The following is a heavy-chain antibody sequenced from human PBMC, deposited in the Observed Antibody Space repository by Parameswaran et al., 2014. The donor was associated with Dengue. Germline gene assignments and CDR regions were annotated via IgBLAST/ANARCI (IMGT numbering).Heavy chain of an antibody. J-gene: IGHJ4*02. V-gene: IGHV4-34*01. CDR3: ARDCSSTSCWNFDY. CDR2: VNHSGST. Sequence: PGKGLEWIGEVNHSGSTNYNPSLKSRVTISVDTSKNQFSLKLSSVTAADTAVYYCARDCSSTSCWNFDYWGQGTLVTVSS. D-gene: IGHD2-2*01.